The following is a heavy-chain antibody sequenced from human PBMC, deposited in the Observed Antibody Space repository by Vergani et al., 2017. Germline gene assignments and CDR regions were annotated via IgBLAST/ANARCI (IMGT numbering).Heavy chain of an antibody. V-gene: IGHV3-11*05. CDR1: GFTFSDYY. CDR2: ISSSSSYT. CDR3: ARSYRHHDAFDI. Sequence: QVQLVESGGGLVTPGGSLRLSCAASGFTFSDYYMSWIRQAPGKGLEWVSYISSSSSYTNYADSVKGRFTISRDNAKNSLYLQMNSLRAEDTAGYYCARSYRHHDAFDIWGQGTMVTVSS. J-gene: IGHJ3*02. D-gene: IGHD1-1*01.